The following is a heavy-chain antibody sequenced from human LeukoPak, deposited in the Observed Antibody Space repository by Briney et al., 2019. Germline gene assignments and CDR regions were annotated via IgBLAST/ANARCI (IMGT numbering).Heavy chain of an antibody. D-gene: IGHD3-3*01. V-gene: IGHV3-7*03. J-gene: IGHJ6*03. CDR3: ARLRYRDFWSGNWKYYYHMDV. Sequence: GGSLRLSCAASGFTLSSYEMNWVRQAPGKGLEWVANIKQDGGEKYYVDSVKGRFTISRDNAKNSLYLQMNSLRVEDTAVYFCARLRYRDFWSGNWKYYYHMDVWGKGTTVTVSS. CDR1: GFTLSSYE. CDR2: IKQDGGEK.